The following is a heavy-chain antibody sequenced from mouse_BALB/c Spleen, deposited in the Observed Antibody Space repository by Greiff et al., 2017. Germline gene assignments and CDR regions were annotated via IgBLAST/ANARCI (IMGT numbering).Heavy chain of an antibody. CDR1: GYSITSDYA. CDR3: ARGGNHPYYAMDY. V-gene: IGHV3-2*02. J-gene: IGHJ4*01. D-gene: IGHD1-1*02. CDR2: ISYSGST. Sequence: EVQLQESGPGLVKPSQSLSLTCTVTGYSITSDYAWNWIRQFPGNKLEWMGYISYSGSTSYNPSLKSRISITRDTSKNQFFLQLNSVTTEDTATYYCARGGNHPYYAMDYWGQGTSVTVSS.